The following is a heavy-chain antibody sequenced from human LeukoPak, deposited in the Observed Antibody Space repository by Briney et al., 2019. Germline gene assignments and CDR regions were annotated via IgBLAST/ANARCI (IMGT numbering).Heavy chain of an antibody. CDR1: GFTFSSYW. CDR2: INHNGNVN. J-gene: IGHJ4*02. CDR3: ARDSSTYAGPPDY. D-gene: IGHD2-2*01. Sequence: GGSLRLSCAASGFTFSSYWMNWARQAPGKGLEWVASINHNGNVNYYVDSVKGRFTISRDNAKNSLFLQMNSLRAEDTAVYYCARDSSTYAGPPDYWGQGTLVTVSS. V-gene: IGHV3-7*01.